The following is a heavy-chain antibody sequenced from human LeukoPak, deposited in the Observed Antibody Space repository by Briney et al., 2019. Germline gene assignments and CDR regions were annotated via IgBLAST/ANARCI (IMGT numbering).Heavy chain of an antibody. J-gene: IGHJ6*03. CDR3: ARDRYPEDDYYYYMDV. D-gene: IGHD2-2*02. CDR1: GSSINDYF. V-gene: IGHV4-59*12. Sequence: SETLSLTCTVSGSSINDYFWSWIRQPPGKGLKYIGSIYYSGTTDSNPSLRSRVTMSVDTSKNQISLRLSSVTAADTAVYYCARDRYPEDDYYYYMDVWGKGTTVTVSS. CDR2: IYYSGTT.